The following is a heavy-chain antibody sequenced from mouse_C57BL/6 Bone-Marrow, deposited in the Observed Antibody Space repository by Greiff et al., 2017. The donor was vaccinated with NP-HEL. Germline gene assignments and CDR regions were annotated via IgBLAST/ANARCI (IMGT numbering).Heavy chain of an antibody. CDR2: ISDGGSYT. D-gene: IGHD4-1*01. CDR3: ARDGKGLGAWFAY. J-gene: IGHJ3*01. V-gene: IGHV5-4*01. CDR1: GFTFSSYA. Sequence: EVMLVESGGGLVKPGGSLKLSCAASGFTFSSYAMSWVRQTPEKRLEWVATISDGGSYTYYPDNVKGRFTISRDNAKNNLYLQMSHLKSEDTAMYYCARDGKGLGAWFAYWGQGTLVTGSA.